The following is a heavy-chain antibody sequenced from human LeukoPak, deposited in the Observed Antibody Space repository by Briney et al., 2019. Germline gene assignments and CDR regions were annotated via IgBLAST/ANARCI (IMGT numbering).Heavy chain of an antibody. CDR1: GFTFYDYA. CDR2: ITWGDGDP. D-gene: IGHD6-25*01. V-gene: IGHV3-43D*03. Sequence: GGSLRLSCAASGFTFYDYAIHWLRQVPGKGLEWISLITWGDGDPYYADSVRGRFSISRDNTRDSLYLQMSSLRPEDTAFYFCARGNYRSAQTMFDSWGPGTLVTVSS. CDR3: ARGNYRSAQTMFDS. J-gene: IGHJ4*02.